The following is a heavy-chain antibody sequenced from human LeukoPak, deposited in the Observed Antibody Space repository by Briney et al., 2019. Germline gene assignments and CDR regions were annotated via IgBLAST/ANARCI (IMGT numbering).Heavy chain of an antibody. CDR2: INHSGST. D-gene: IGHD3-3*01. J-gene: IGHJ4*02. CDR3: ARAPIFGAGEYDY. Sequence: GSLRLSCAASGFTFSSYAMSWVRQPPGKGLEWIGEINHSGSTNYNPSLKSRVTISVDTSKNQFSLKLSSVTAADTAVYYCARAPIFGAGEYDYWGQGTLVTVSS. V-gene: IGHV4-34*01. CDR1: GFTFSSYA.